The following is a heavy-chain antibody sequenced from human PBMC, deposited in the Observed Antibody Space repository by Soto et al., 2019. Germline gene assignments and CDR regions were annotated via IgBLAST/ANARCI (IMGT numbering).Heavy chain of an antibody. CDR2: IYPSVSS. V-gene: IGHV4-38-2*02. CDR1: GFAISLGYY. Sequence: KPSETLSLTCNVSGFAISLGYYCSCVRQPPGKGLEWIGSIYPSVSSYHNPSLESRLTLSIDTSKNQFTLKLASVTAADTALYYCAREKVGTTFFDNWGQGTQVTVSS. D-gene: IGHD1-1*01. CDR3: AREKVGTTFFDN. J-gene: IGHJ4*02.